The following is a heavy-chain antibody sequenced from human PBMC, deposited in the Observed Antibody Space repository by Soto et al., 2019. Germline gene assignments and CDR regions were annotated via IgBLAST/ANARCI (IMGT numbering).Heavy chain of an antibody. Sequence: GGSLRLSCTASGFTFSNYAMSWVRQAPGKGLEWASTFSSSGGGTYYADSVKGRFTISRDNSKNTLYLQMNSLRAEDTAVYYCTKANRYCSGANCFTFDYWGLGTLVTVSS. J-gene: IGHJ4*02. CDR3: TKANRYCSGANCFTFDY. D-gene: IGHD2-15*01. CDR1: GFTFSNYA. V-gene: IGHV3-23*01. CDR2: FSSSGGGT.